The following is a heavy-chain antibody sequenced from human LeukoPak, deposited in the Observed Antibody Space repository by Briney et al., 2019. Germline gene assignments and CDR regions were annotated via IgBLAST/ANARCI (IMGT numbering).Heavy chain of an antibody. CDR1: GFTFSSYI. J-gene: IGHJ4*02. V-gene: IGHV3-21*01. CDR2: ISSGSSYI. CDR3: VRAALREGYDFAY. Sequence: GGSLRLSCAGSGFTFSSYIMTWVRQAPGKGLEWVSHISSGSSYIYYADSVKGRFTISRDNAKNSLYLEMNSLRAEDTAVYYCVRAALREGYDFAYWGQGTLVTVSS. D-gene: IGHD5-24*01.